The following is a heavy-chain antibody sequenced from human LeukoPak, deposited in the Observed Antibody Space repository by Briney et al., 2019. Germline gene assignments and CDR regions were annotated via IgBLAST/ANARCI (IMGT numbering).Heavy chain of an antibody. CDR3: ASETRDGGTDAFDI. D-gene: IGHD4-23*01. V-gene: IGHV4-39*07. CDR2: IYYSGST. J-gene: IGHJ3*02. CDR1: GGSISNSDYS. Sequence: SETLSLTCTVSGGSISNSDYSWGWIRQPPGKGLEWIGSIYYSGSTYYNPSLKSRVTISVDTSKNQFSLKLSSVTAADTAVYYCASETRDGGTDAFDIWGQGTMVTVSS.